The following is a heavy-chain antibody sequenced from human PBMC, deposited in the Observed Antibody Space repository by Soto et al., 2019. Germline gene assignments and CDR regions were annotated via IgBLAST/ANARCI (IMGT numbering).Heavy chain of an antibody. J-gene: IGHJ4*02. Sequence: QVQLVESGGGVVQPGRSLTLSCAASAFTFRGYPMHWVRQAPGKGLEWVAVVSYDGSSKYYAESVKGRFTISRDNSKDALHLQMNSLRAEDTAVYYCARGPYCSSTSCYGRTDYFDYWGQGTLVTVSS. V-gene: IGHV3-30-3*01. CDR2: VSYDGSSK. D-gene: IGHD2-2*01. CDR3: ARGPYCSSTSCYGRTDYFDY. CDR1: AFTFRGYP.